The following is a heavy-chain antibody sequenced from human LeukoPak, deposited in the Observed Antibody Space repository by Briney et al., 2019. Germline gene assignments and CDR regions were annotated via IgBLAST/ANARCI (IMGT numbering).Heavy chain of an antibody. J-gene: IGHJ4*02. D-gene: IGHD2-21*02. CDR3: AKDAVTSIVVVTAISSL. Sequence: PGGSLRLSCAASGFTFRSYAVSWVRQAPGKGLEWVSAISGSGGSTYYADSVKGRFTISRDNSKNTLYLQMNSLRAEDTAVYYCAKDAVTSIVVVTAISSLWGQGTLVTVSS. CDR2: ISGSGGST. CDR1: GFTFRSYA. V-gene: IGHV3-23*01.